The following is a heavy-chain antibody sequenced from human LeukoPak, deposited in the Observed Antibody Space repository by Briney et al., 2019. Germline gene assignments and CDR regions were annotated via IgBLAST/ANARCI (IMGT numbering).Heavy chain of an antibody. Sequence: GASVKVSCKASGYTFTSYGISWVRQAPGQGLEWMGWISAYNGNTNYAQKLQGRVTMTTDTSTSTAYMELRSLRSDDTAVYYCARIIVDYSNYGLMDVWGKGTTVTVSS. CDR3: ARIIVDYSNYGLMDV. D-gene: IGHD4-11*01. V-gene: IGHV1-18*01. CDR2: ISAYNGNT. J-gene: IGHJ6*04. CDR1: GYTFTSYG.